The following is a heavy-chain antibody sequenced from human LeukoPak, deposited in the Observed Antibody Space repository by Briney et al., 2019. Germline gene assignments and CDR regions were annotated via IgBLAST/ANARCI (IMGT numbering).Heavy chain of an antibody. J-gene: IGHJ2*01. CDR2: IIPIFGTA. D-gene: IGHD1-26*01. V-gene: IGHV1-69*05. CDR1: GGTFSSYA. CDR3: AIPRKRWEFWYFDL. Sequence: ASVKVSCKASGGTFSSYAISWVRQAPGQGLEWMGGIIPIFGTANYAQKFQGRVTITTDESTSTAYMELSSLRSEDTAVYYCAIPRKRWEFWYFDLWGRGTLVTVSS.